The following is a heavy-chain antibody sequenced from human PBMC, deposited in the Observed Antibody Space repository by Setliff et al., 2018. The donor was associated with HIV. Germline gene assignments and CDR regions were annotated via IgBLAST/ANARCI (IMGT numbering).Heavy chain of an antibody. CDR3: ARGQPPPGPGLVRGAYSSGSLDY. CDR2: IVDSGAT. CDR1: GGSLTNYY. J-gene: IGHJ4*02. V-gene: IGHV4-34*01. Sequence: PSETLSLTCALYGGSLTNYYWTWIRKSPGKGLEWIGEIVDSGATTYNPSLKSRVTILLDTSKKQFSLKLNSVTAADAAVYYCARGQPPPGPGLVRGAYSSGSLDYWGQGTPVTVSS. D-gene: IGHD3-10*01.